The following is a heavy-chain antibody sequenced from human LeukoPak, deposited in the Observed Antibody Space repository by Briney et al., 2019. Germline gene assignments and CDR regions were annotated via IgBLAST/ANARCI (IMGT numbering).Heavy chain of an antibody. CDR3: AKDLQWELLLAFDI. D-gene: IGHD1-26*01. V-gene: IGHV3-9*03. Sequence: GGSLRLSCAASGFTFDDYALHWVRQAPGKGLEWASGIWWNSGSIGYADSVKGRFTISRDNAKSSLFLQMNSLRAEDMALYYCAKDLQWELLLAFDIWGQGTMVTVSS. J-gene: IGHJ3*02. CDR1: GFTFDDYA. CDR2: IWWNSGSI.